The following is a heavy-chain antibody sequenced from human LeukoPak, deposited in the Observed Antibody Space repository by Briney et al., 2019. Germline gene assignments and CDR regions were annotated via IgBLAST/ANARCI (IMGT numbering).Heavy chain of an antibody. V-gene: IGHV3-48*03. CDR3: AREASTVDY. J-gene: IGHJ4*02. Sequence: GGSLRLSCAASGFTFSSYEMNWVRQAPGKGLEWVSYISSSGSTIYYADSVKGRFTISRDNAKNSLYLQMNSLRAEDAAVYYCAREASTVDYWGQGTLVTVSS. CDR2: ISSSGSTI. D-gene: IGHD2-2*01. CDR1: GFTFSSYE.